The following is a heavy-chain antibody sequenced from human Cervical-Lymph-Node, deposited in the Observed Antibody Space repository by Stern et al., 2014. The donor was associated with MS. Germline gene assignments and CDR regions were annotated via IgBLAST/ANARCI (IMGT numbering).Heavy chain of an antibody. CDR2: IFPGGSAI. J-gene: IGHJ4*02. CDR3: ARQRYFDY. Sequence: EVQLVESGPEVKRPGESLKISCQASGYTFTSYWIGWVRQMPGKGLEWIAIIFPGGSAIRYSPSFQGQVTISADKSSSPAYLQWNNLKASDTAIYYCARQRYFDYWGQGTLVTVSS. V-gene: IGHV5-51*01. CDR1: GYTFTSYW.